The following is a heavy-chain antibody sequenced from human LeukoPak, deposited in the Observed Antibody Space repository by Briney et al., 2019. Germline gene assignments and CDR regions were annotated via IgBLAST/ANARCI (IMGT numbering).Heavy chain of an antibody. CDR1: GGTFSSYA. Sequence: ASVKVSCKASGGTFSSYATSWVRQAPGQGLEWMGRIIPMLGITDYAQKFQGRVTTTADISTSTAYMELSSLRSEDTAVYYCVRADKEFHYYRGLDVWGQGTTVTVSS. V-gene: IGHV1-69*04. D-gene: IGHD2-15*01. CDR3: VRADKEFHYYRGLDV. CDR2: IIPMLGIT. J-gene: IGHJ6*02.